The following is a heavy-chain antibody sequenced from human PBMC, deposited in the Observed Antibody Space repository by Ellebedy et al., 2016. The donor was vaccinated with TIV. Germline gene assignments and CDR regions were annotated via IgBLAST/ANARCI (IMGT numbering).Heavy chain of an antibody. CDR3: ARDVDSSGYYTVLS. CDR2: INSDGSST. J-gene: IGHJ5*02. CDR1: GFTSNNYA. Sequence: GGSLRLSCEGSGFTSNNYAMHWVRQAPGKGLVWVSRINSDGSSTSYADSVKGRFTISRDNAKNTLYLQMNSLRAEDTAVYYCARDVDSSGYYTVLSWGQGTLVTVSS. D-gene: IGHD3-22*01. V-gene: IGHV3-74*01.